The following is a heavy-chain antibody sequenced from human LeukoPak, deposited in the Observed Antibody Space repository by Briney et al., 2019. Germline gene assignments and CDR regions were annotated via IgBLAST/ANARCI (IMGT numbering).Heavy chain of an antibody. CDR2: ISYDGINN. J-gene: IGHJ4*02. V-gene: IGHV3-30*04. D-gene: IGHD6-6*01. CDR1: GFIFSNYA. CDR3: ARDKGTSYLSSFDY. Sequence: QSGGSLRLSCVASAASGFIFSNYALHWVRQAPGKGLGWVAVISYDGINNFYADTVKGRFTISRDNSKNTVYLQLNSLRVDDMAMYYCARDKGTSYLSSFDYWGQGTLVTVSS.